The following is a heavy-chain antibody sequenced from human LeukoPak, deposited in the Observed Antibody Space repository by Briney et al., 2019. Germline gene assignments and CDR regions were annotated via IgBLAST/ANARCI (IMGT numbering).Heavy chain of an antibody. Sequence: PGGSLRLSCAASGFTFSSYAMSWVRQAPGKGLEWVSVIYSGGSTYYADSMKGRFTISRDNSKNTLYLQMNSLRAEDTAVYFCATGERMVRGDGVDYWGQGTLVTVSS. CDR2: IYSGGST. D-gene: IGHD3-10*01. CDR1: GFTFSSYA. V-gene: IGHV3-66*01. CDR3: ATGERMVRGDGVDY. J-gene: IGHJ4*02.